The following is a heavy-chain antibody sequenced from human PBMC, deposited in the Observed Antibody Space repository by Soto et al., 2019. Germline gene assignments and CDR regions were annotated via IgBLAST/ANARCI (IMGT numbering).Heavy chain of an antibody. D-gene: IGHD3-22*01. CDR2: IYHSGST. J-gene: IGHJ4*02. CDR3: ARTSSGYYRTEIFDY. V-gene: IGHV4-30-2*01. Sequence: QLQLQESGSGLVKPSQTLSLTCAVSGGSISSGGYSWSWIRQPPGKGLEWIGYIYHSGSTYYNPSLKSRVTISVDRSKNQFSLMLSSVTAADTAVYYCARTSSGYYRTEIFDYWGQGTLVTVSS. CDR1: GGSISSGGYS.